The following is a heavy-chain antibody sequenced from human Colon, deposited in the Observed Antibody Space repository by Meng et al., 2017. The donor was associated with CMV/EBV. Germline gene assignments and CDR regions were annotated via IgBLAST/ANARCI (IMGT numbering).Heavy chain of an antibody. CDR2: IGFDGRNK. V-gene: IGHV3-30*02. D-gene: IGHD3-16*01. CDR1: GFTFSSYG. CDR3: AKGGRGGTDGLDI. Sequence: GGSLRPSGAASGFTFSSYGMHWVRHAPDKGLEWVAYIGFDGRNKYYGDSAKGRLVISRDNADYQLYLQMNSLRVEDTAVYFCAKGGRGGTDGLDIWGQGTLVTVSS. J-gene: IGHJ3*02.